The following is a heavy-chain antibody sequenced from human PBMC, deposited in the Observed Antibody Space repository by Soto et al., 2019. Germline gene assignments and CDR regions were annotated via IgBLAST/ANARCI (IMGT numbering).Heavy chain of an antibody. CDR1: GFTFSSYG. CDR2: ISYDGSNK. V-gene: IGHV3-30*18. Sequence: SLRLSCAASGFTFSSYGMHWVRQAPGKGLEWVAVISYDGSNKYYADSVKGRLTISRDNSKNTLYLQMNGLRAEDTAVYYCAKELSGYGCDYWGQGTLVTVSS. D-gene: IGHD5-12*01. CDR3: AKELSGYGCDY. J-gene: IGHJ4*02.